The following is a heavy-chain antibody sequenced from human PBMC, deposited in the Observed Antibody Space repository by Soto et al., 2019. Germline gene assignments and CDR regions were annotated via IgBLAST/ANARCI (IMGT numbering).Heavy chain of an antibody. V-gene: IGHV4-31*03. D-gene: IGHD3-9*01. J-gene: IGHJ5*02. CDR1: GGSSSSGGYY. Sequence: SETLSLTCTVSGGSSSSGGYYWSWIRQHPGKGLEWIGYIYYSGSTYYNPSLKSRVTISVDTSKNQFSLKLSSVTAADTAVYYCARDQPTGLGDNWFDPWGQGTLVTVSS. CDR3: ARDQPTGLGDNWFDP. CDR2: IYYSGST.